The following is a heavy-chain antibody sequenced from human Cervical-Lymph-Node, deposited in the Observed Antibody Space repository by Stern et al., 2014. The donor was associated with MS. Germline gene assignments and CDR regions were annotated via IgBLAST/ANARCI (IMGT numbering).Heavy chain of an antibody. CDR3: ARIRGTARLIDY. CDR2: IDWDGNK. Sequence: QVTLRESGPALVKPTQTLTLTCTFSGFSLSTGGMCVTWIRQPPGKALEWLGIIDWDGNKYYRTPLRTRLTISKDTFKNQVVLTMTNMDPVDTATYYCARIRGTARLIDYWGQGTLVTVSS. V-gene: IGHV2-70*01. CDR1: GFSLSTGGMC. J-gene: IGHJ4*02. D-gene: IGHD1/OR15-1a*01.